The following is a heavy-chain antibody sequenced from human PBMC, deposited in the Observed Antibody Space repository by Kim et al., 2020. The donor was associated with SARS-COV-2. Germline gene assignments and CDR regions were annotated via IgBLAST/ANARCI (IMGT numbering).Heavy chain of an antibody. CDR3: AKHDARYCSGRNCWYFDQ. D-gene: IGHD2-15*01. V-gene: IGHV4-34*01. J-gene: IGHJ4*03. Sequence: SETLSLTCAVYGGSFSDYYWTWIRQPPGKGLEWIGEINHIGSSNYNPSLKSRVTMSVDTSKNQLSLKLTSVTAADTAVFYCAKHDARYCSGRNCWYFDQGGQGT. CDR1: GGSFSDYY. CDR2: INHIGSS.